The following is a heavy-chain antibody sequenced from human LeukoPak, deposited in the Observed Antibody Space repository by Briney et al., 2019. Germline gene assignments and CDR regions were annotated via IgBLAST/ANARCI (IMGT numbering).Heavy chain of an antibody. CDR2: IGVSGTTT. CDR1: RFSFSTYA. J-gene: IGHJ4*02. Sequence: GGSLRLSCEASRFSFSTYAMSWVRQAPGKGLEWVSGIGVSGTTTYYTDSVKGRFTISRANSKNTLYLQMSSLRVEDTALCYCVKDQVLVGRVFFDSWGQGTLVTVSS. CDR3: VKDQVLVGRVFFDS. D-gene: IGHD1-26*01. V-gene: IGHV3-23*01.